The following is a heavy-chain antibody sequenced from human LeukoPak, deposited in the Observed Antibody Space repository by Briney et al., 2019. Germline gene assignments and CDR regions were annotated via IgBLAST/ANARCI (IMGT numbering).Heavy chain of an antibody. Sequence: SETLSLTCTVSGGPISSSNYYWGWIRQPPGKGLEWIGSIYYSGCTFYNPSLKSRVTISVDTSNNQFSLRLNSVTAADTAVYYCARPGRSGAGTNHMDVWGKGTTVTVSS. J-gene: IGHJ6*03. CDR2: IYYSGCT. V-gene: IGHV4-39*01. CDR1: GGPISSSNYY. D-gene: IGHD3-3*01. CDR3: ARPGRSGAGTNHMDV.